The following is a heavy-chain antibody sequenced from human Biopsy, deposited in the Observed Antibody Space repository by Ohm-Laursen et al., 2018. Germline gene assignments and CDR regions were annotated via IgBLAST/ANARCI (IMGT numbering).Heavy chain of an antibody. J-gene: IGHJ1*01. CDR2: NIPILGTG. CDR3: ATKLTGYFHH. CDR1: GGTFSNYG. V-gene: IGHV1-69*06. D-gene: IGHD3-9*01. Sequence: SSVKVSCKPPGGTFSNYGVNWVRQAPGQGLEWLGGNIPILGTGNYAQKFQGRVTVAADTSTSTATMELRSLRSDDTAVYYCATKLTGYFHHWGQRTLVIVSS.